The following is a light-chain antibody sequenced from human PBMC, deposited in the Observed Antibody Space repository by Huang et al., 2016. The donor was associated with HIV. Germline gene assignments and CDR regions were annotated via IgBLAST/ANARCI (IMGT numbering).Light chain of an antibody. CDR3: QQYSNWPPRYT. CDR1: ESLNNK. V-gene: IGKV3-15*01. Sequence: EVVMNQSPGTLSVSPGKRATLSCKTSESLNNKLVWYQQKPGQAPRLQIYSTSTRATCVPARCSGGWSGTEFSLTISSLQSEDFGIYYCQQYSNWPPRYTFGQGTKLEI. CDR2: STS. J-gene: IGKJ2*01.